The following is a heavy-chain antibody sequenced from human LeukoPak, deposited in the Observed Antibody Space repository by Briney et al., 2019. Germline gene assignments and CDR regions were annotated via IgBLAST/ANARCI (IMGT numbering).Heavy chain of an antibody. CDR1: GGSISSSSYY. CDR3: ARGYDYVWGSPRGAFDI. D-gene: IGHD3-16*01. V-gene: IGHV4-39*07. J-gene: IGHJ3*02. Sequence: SETLSLTCTVSGGSISSSSYYWGWIRQPPGKGLEWIGSIYYSGSTYYNPSLKSRVTISVDTSKNQFSLKLSSVTAADTAVYYCARGYDYVWGSPRGAFDIWGQGTMVTVSS. CDR2: IYYSGST.